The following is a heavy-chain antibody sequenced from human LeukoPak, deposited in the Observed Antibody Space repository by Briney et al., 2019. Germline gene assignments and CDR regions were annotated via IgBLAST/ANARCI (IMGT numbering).Heavy chain of an antibody. CDR1: GYTFTGYY. CDR2: INPNSGGT. V-gene: IGHV1-2*02. D-gene: IGHD2-2*01. CDR3: VGGAKGVVVVPAAMLNFGDY. Sequence: ASVKVSCKASGYTFTGYYMHWVRQAPGQGLEWMGWINPNSGGTNYAQKFQGRVTMTRDTSISTAYMELSRLRSDDTAVYYCVGGAKGVVVVPAAMLNFGDYWGQGTLVTVSS. J-gene: IGHJ4*02.